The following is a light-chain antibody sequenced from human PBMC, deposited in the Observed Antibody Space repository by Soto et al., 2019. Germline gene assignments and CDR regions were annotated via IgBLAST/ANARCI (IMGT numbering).Light chain of an antibody. J-gene: IGLJ1*01. CDR3: WSYAGRNTYV. V-gene: IGLV2-8*01. CDR2: EVD. CDR1: SSNVGGYNY. Sequence: QSALTQPPSASGSPEQSVSISCTGSSSNVGGYNYVSWYQQHPGKAPRLIIYEVDKRPSGVPDRFSGSKAGSTASLTVSGLQADDEADYYCWSYAGRNTYVFGPGTKLTVL.